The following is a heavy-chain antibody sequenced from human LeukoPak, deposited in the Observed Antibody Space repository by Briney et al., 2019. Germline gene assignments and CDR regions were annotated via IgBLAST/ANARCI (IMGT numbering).Heavy chain of an antibody. CDR1: GFTFSSYS. Sequence: GGSLRLSCAASGFTFSSYSMNWVRQAPGEGLEWVSYISSSSSTIYYADSVKGRFTISRDNAKNSLYLQTNSLRAEDTAVYYCARDRYGKLDYWGQGTLVTVSS. V-gene: IGHV3-48*01. CDR2: ISSSSSTI. CDR3: ARDRYGKLDY. J-gene: IGHJ4*02. D-gene: IGHD3-9*01.